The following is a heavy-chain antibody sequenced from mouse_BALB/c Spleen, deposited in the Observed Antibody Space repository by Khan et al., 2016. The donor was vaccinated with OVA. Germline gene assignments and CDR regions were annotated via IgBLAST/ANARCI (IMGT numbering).Heavy chain of an antibody. CDR3: ARDTAATPY. J-gene: IGHJ3*01. V-gene: IGHV2-9*02. CDR1: GFSLSSYG. Sequence: QVQLQQSGPGLVAPSQSLSLTCTVSGFSLSSYGVHWVRQPPGKGLEWLGIILAGGSTNYNSASMSRLNISKDNSKNQVFLKMNSLQTDDTAMYYCARDTAATPYWGQGTLVTVSA. CDR2: ILAGGST. D-gene: IGHD1-2*01.